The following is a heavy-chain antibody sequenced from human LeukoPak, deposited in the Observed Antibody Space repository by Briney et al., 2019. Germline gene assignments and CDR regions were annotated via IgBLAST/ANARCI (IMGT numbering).Heavy chain of an antibody. D-gene: IGHD6-19*01. Sequence: GGSLRLSCAASGFTFSSYSMNWVRQAPGKGLEWVSSISSSSSYIYYADSVKGRFTISRDNAKNSLYLQMNSLRAEDTAVYYCARNQSSVAGTTYNWFDPWGQGTLVTVSS. CDR3: ARNQSSVAGTTYNWFDP. V-gene: IGHV3-21*01. CDR2: ISSSSSYI. J-gene: IGHJ5*02. CDR1: GFTFSSYS.